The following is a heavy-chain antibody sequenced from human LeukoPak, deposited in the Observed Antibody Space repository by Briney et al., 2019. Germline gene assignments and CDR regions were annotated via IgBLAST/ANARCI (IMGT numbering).Heavy chain of an antibody. Sequence: GGSLRLSCAASGFTFSSYGMHWVRQAPGKGLEWVAFIRYDGSNKYYAGPVKGRFTISRDNSKNTLYLQMNSLRADDTAVYYCAKVNRGGYDSFDHWGQGTLVTVSS. CDR2: IRYDGSNK. CDR3: AKVNRGGYDSFDH. CDR1: GFTFSSYG. V-gene: IGHV3-30*02. J-gene: IGHJ4*02. D-gene: IGHD5-12*01.